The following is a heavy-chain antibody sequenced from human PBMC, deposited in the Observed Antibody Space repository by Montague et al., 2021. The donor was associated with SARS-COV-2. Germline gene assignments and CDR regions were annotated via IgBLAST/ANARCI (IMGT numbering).Heavy chain of an antibody. J-gene: IGHJ4*01. CDR1: GGSISSSSYY. V-gene: IGHV4-39*01. D-gene: IGHD2-8*01. Sequence: SETLSLTCTVSGGSISSSSYYWGWLRQPPGKGLEWHGRNYYSGSNYYNPSLKSRVTISVDTSKDQFSLKLGSVTATDTAVYYCATITLGYCTNGVCQPPDYWGQGTLVTVAS. CDR3: ATITLGYCTNGVCQPPDY. CDR2: NYYSGSN.